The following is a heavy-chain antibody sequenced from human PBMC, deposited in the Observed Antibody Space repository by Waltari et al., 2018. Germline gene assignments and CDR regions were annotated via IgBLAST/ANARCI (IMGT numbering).Heavy chain of an antibody. J-gene: IGHJ2*01. CDR1: GFPFXNPA. CDR2: IGDSGXGT. CDR3: AKEGXKXSGXYSYGEDWYFDX. V-gene: IGHV3-23*01. Sequence: EVQLLESXGXXVQPXGSXRLSCVVSGFPFXNPALSWVRKAPGQGLEWVAGIGDSGXGTYYXGSVKXRFTISRDNSXNTLFLQMTRLRVDDTAXYYCAKEGXKXSGXYSYGEDWYFDXWGRGTXVTVSS. D-gene: IGHD3-22*01.